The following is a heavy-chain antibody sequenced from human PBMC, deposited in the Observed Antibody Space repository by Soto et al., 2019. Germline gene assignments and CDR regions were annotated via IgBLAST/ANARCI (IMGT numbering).Heavy chain of an antibody. CDR3: ARDRDCGTGGNCHPEWYFDY. Sequence: VQLVQSGAEVKEPGASVKVTCKASGYTFINFGITWVRQAPGQGLEWVGWISTAEGFTTYGEKFQGRVNMTAATATNIAYMDLRSINSDDTAVYYCARDRDCGTGGNCHPEWYFDYWGRGTLVTVSS. D-gene: IGHD2-8*02. J-gene: IGHJ2*01. V-gene: IGHV1-18*01. CDR2: ISTAEGFT. CDR1: GYTFINFG.